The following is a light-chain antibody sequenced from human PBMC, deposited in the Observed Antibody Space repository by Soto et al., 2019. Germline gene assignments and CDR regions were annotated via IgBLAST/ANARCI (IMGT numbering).Light chain of an antibody. CDR2: AAS. Sequence: EIVMTQSPATLSVSPGERATLSCSASQSVGGNLAWYQQKPGQPPRLLIYAASSRPTGIPARFSGSGSGTEFTLTISSLQSEDFAVYYCQQYNNWTPWTFGQGTKVEIK. V-gene: IGKV3-15*01. CDR3: QQYNNWTPWT. CDR1: QSVGGN. J-gene: IGKJ1*01.